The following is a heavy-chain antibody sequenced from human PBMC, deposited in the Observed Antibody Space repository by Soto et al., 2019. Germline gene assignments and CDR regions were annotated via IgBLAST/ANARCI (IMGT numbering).Heavy chain of an antibody. CDR2: IYYSGST. CDR1: GGSISSGGYY. V-gene: IGHV4-31*03. J-gene: IGHJ4*02. Sequence: QVQLQESGPGLVKPSQTLSLTCTVSGGSISSGGYYWSCIRQHPGKGLEWIGYIYYSGSTYYNPSLKSRVTISVDTSKDQFSLKLSSVTAADTAVYYCAREGGIVGATAADYWGQGTLVTVSS. CDR3: AREGGIVGATAADY. D-gene: IGHD1-26*01.